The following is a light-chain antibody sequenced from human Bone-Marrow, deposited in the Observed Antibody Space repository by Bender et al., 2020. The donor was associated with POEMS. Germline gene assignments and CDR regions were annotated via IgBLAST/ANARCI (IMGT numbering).Light chain of an antibody. CDR1: SSNIRNHG. J-gene: IGLJ2*01. V-gene: IGLV1-36*01. CDR2: YDD. CDR3: SAWYDSLSGWV. Sequence: QSVVTHPPALSEAPRQRVTISCSVRSSNIRNHGLNLAQQLPGEAPKPLIYYDDLLTPGVSDRFSASKSGTSASLDISARQSDDEASYYCSAWYDSLSGWVVGRGTKLTVL.